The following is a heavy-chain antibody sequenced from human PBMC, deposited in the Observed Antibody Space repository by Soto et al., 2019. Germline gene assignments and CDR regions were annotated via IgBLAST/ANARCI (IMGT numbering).Heavy chain of an antibody. CDR3: VKDIAAAGFPPYKYGLDV. Sequence: GGSLRLSCAASGFSFSNHGMHWVRQAPGKGLEWVAVTSYDGSNKYEAESVRDRLIISRDNSKNTLYLQMNRLRAEDTAVYFCVKDIAAAGFPPYKYGLDVWGQGTTVTVSS. CDR2: TSYDGSNK. J-gene: IGHJ6*02. V-gene: IGHV3-30*18. CDR1: GFSFSNHG. D-gene: IGHD6-13*01.